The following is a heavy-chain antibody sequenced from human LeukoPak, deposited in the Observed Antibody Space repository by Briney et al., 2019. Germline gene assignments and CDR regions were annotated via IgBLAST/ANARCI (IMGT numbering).Heavy chain of an antibody. CDR1: GYTFTSYD. V-gene: IGHV1-8*03. CDR2: MNPNSGNT. CDR3: ARPPWGYCSSTSCKDNWFDP. D-gene: IGHD2-2*01. Sequence: ASVKVSCKASGYTFTSYDINWVRQATGQGLEWMGWMNPNSGNTGYEEKFKGRVTITMNTCISTAYMELSSLKSADTAMYYCARPPWGYCSSTSCKDNWFDPWGEGTLVTVSS. J-gene: IGHJ5*02.